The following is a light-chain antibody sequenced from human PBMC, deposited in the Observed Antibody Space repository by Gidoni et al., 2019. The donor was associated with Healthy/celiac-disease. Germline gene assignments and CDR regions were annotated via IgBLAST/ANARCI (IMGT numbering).Light chain of an antibody. V-gene: IGLV2-14*01. CDR2: DVS. J-gene: IGLJ3*02. CDR1: SSDVGGYNY. CDR3: SSYTSSSSWV. Sequence: QSALTQPASVSGSPGQSITISCTGTSSDVGGYNYVSWYQQPPGTAPKLMSYDVSHRPSGVSNRFSGSKSGNTASLTISGLQAEDEADYYGSSYTSSSSWVFGGGTKLTVL.